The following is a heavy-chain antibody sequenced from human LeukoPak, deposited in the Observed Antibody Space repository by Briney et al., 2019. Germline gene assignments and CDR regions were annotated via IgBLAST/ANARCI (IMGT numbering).Heavy chain of an antibody. CDR3: ARESVSPLNYYGSGSYL. J-gene: IGHJ5*02. V-gene: IGHV4-38-2*02. D-gene: IGHD3-10*01. CDR1: GYSISSGYY. CDR2: MYHSGST. Sequence: SETLSLTCTVSGYSISSGYYWGWIRQPPGKGLEWIESMYHSGSTYYNPSLKSRVTMSVDTSKNQFSLKLSSVTAADTAVYYCARESVSPLNYYGSGSYLWGQGTLVTVSS.